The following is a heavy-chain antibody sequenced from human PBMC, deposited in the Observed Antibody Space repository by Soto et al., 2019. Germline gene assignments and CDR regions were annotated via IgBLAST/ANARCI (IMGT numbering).Heavy chain of an antibody. V-gene: IGHV3-33*01. CDR3: ARGFNFWSGYYSPDAFDI. D-gene: IGHD3-3*01. CDR1: GFTFSSYG. CDR2: IWYDGSNK. Sequence: QVQLVESGGGVVQPGRSLRLSCAASGFTFSSYGMHWVRQAPGKGLEWVAVIWYDGSNKYYADSVKGRFTISRDNSKNTLYLQMNSLGAEDTAVYYCARGFNFWSGYYSPDAFDIWGQGTMVTVSS. J-gene: IGHJ3*02.